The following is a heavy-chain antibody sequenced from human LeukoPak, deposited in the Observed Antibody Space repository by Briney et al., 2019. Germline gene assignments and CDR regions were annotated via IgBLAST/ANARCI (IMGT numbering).Heavy chain of an antibody. CDR3: ARGLAAPDY. CDR2: IKKDGSEK. CDR1: EFTFNRYW. Sequence: QPGGPLRLSCAASEFTFNRYWMSWVRQAPGKGLEWVANIKKDGSEKYYVDSVKGRFTISRDNAKHSVHLQMNSLRAEDTAVYYCARGLAAPDYWGQGTLVTVSS. D-gene: IGHD6-13*01. V-gene: IGHV3-7*03. J-gene: IGHJ4*02.